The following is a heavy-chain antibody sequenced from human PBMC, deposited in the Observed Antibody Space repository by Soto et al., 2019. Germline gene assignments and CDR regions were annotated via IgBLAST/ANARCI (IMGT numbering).Heavy chain of an antibody. J-gene: IGHJ6*02. CDR3: AREAGWDRSYGMDV. Sequence: QVQLVESGGGVVQPGRSLRLSCAASGFTFSSYGMHWVRHAPGKGLEWVAVIWYDGSNKYYADSVKGRFTISRDNSKNTLYLQMNSLRAEDTAVYYCAREAGWDRSYGMDVWGQGTTVTVSS. CDR1: GFTFSSYG. D-gene: IGHD1-26*01. V-gene: IGHV3-33*01. CDR2: IWYDGSNK.